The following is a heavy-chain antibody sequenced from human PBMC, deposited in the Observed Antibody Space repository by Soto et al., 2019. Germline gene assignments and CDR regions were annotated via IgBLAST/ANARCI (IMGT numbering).Heavy chain of an antibody. CDR2: ISGSGGST. CDR1: GFTFSSYA. Sequence: GGSLRLSCAASGFTFSSYAMSWVRQAPGKGLEWVSDISGSGGSTYYADSVKGRFTISRDNSKNTLYLQMNSLRAEDTAVYYCAKDGKRYNWNLDYYYYGMDVWGQGTTVTVSS. J-gene: IGHJ6*02. V-gene: IGHV3-23*01. D-gene: IGHD1-7*01. CDR3: AKDGKRYNWNLDYYYYGMDV.